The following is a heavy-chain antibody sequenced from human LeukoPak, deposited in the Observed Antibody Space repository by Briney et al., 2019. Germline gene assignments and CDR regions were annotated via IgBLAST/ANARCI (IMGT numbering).Heavy chain of an antibody. CDR1: GGTFSSYA. D-gene: IGHD1-26*01. Sequence: GASVKVSCKASGGTFSSYAISWVRQAPGQGLEWMGRIIPIFGIVNYAQKFQGRVTITADKSTSTAYMELSSLRSEDTAVYYCARDPLDTGEGSLPRAYYYYGMDVWGQGTTVTVSS. J-gene: IGHJ6*02. CDR2: IIPIFGIV. CDR3: ARDPLDTGEGSLPRAYYYYGMDV. V-gene: IGHV1-69*04.